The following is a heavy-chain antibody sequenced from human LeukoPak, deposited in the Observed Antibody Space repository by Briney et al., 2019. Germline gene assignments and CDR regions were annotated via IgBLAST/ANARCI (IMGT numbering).Heavy chain of an antibody. CDR1: GFTFSSYS. V-gene: IGHV3-48*01. CDR2: ISSSSSTI. Sequence: GGSLRLSCAASGFTFSSYSMNWVRQVPGKGLEWVSYISSSSSTIYYADSVKGRFTISRDNAKNSLYLQMNSLRAEDTAVYYCARSRSGNFFGDWGQGTLVTVSS. D-gene: IGHD3-3*01. J-gene: IGHJ4*02. CDR3: ARSRSGNFFGD.